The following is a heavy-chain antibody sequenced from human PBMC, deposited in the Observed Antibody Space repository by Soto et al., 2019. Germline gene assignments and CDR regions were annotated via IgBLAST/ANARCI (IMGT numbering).Heavy chain of an antibody. J-gene: IGHJ4*02. CDR3: ARGYDSSGYYYVSYFDY. D-gene: IGHD3-22*01. Sequence: SETLSLTCAVSGGSISSGGYSWSWIRQPPGKGLEWIGYIYHSGSTYYNPSLKSRVTISVDRSKNQFSLKLSSVTAADTAVYYCARGYDSSGYYYVSYFDYWGQGTLVTVSS. CDR1: GGSISSGGYS. V-gene: IGHV4-30-2*01. CDR2: IYHSGST.